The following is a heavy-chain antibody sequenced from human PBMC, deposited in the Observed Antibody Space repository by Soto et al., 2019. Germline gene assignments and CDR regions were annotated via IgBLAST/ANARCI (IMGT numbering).Heavy chain of an antibody. V-gene: IGHV1-69*08. D-gene: IGHD5-12*01. CDR1: GGTFRSDT. J-gene: IGHJ4*02. CDR2: IIPLLETT. Sequence: QVQLVQSGPEVKKPGSSVKVSCKTPGGTFRSDTITWVRQAPGQGLEWMGRIIPLLETTNYAQKFQGRVTITADKSKGTAYMEVISLRSEATAIYYSVRNSPIRSTFSGYAGIDYWGQGTLVTVSS. CDR3: VRNSPIRSTFSGYAGIDY.